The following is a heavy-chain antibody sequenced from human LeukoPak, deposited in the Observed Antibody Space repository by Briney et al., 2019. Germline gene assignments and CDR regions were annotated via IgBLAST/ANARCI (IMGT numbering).Heavy chain of an antibody. Sequence: ASVKVSCKASGGTFSSYAISWVRQAPGQGLEWMGGIIPIFGTANYAQKFQGRVTITTDESTSTAYMELSSLRSEDTAVYYCARGVTYYYDSSGYYLAPSFDYWGQGTLVTVSS. CDR3: ARGVTYYYDSSGYYLAPSFDY. V-gene: IGHV1-69*05. D-gene: IGHD3-22*01. CDR1: GGTFSSYA. J-gene: IGHJ4*02. CDR2: IIPIFGTA.